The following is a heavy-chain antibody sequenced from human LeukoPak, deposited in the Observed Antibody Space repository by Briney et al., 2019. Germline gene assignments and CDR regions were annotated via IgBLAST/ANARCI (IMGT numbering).Heavy chain of an antibody. D-gene: IGHD1-26*01. J-gene: IGHJ5*02. V-gene: IGHV4-34*01. CDR1: GESLNGHY. CDR3: AKNGQSGFSFDP. Sequence: PSETLSLTCAVYGESLNGHYWSWIRQSPGKGLEWIGEGSDSGGTKFNPSLKSRVAISADTSKNQFSLKLSSVTAADTAVYHCAKNGQSGFSFDPWGQGTLVTVSS. CDR2: GSDSGGT.